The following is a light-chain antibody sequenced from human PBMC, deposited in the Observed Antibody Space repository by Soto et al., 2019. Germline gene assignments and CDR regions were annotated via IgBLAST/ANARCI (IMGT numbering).Light chain of an antibody. Sequence: QSVLTQPASVSGSPGQSITISCTGTSSDVGGYNYVSWYQHHPGKAPKLMIFDVSNRPSGVSNRFSGSKSGNTASLTISGLQPEDEADYYCSSYTTGNNSQIVFGTGTKVTVL. CDR2: DVS. CDR1: SSDVGGYNY. CDR3: SSYTTGNNSQIV. J-gene: IGLJ1*01. V-gene: IGLV2-14*03.